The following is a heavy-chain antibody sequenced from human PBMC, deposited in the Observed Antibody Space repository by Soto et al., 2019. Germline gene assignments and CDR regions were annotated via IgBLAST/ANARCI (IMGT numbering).Heavy chain of an antibody. V-gene: IGHV3-23*01. CDR2: ISGSGGNT. CDR3: AKDRNYYDSSGYNAYFDH. D-gene: IGHD3-22*01. J-gene: IGHJ4*02. Sequence: TGGSLRLSCAASGFTFGSYAMSWVRQAPGKGLEWVSDISGSGGNTYYADSVKGRFTISRDNSKETLYLQMNSLRAEDTAVYYCAKDRNYYDSSGYNAYFDHWGQGTLVTVSS. CDR1: GFTFGSYA.